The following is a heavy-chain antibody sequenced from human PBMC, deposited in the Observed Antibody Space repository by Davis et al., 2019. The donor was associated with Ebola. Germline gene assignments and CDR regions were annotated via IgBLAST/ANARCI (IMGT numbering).Heavy chain of an antibody. Sequence: PGGSLRLSCAASGFTVSSNYMSWVRQAPGKGLEWVSVIYSCGSTYYADSVKGRFTISRDNSKNTLYLQMNSLRAEDTAVYYCTRQPLPAVAGSDWGQGTLVTVSS. CDR2: IYSCGST. J-gene: IGHJ4*02. V-gene: IGHV3-66*03. CDR1: GFTVSSNY. CDR3: TRQPLPAVAGSD. D-gene: IGHD6-19*01.